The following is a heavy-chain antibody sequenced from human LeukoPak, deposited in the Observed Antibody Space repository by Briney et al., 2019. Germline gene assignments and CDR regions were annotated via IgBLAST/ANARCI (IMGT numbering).Heavy chain of an antibody. J-gene: IGHJ5*02. Sequence: SETLSLTCTVSGGSISSYYWSWIRQPPGKGLEWIGYIYYSGSTNYNPSLKSRVTISVDTSKNQFSLKLSSVTAADTAVYYCARGRRYDYVWGSYQQGWFDPWGQGTLVTVSS. V-gene: IGHV4-59*08. CDR3: ARGRRYDYVWGSYQQGWFDP. CDR2: IYYSGST. CDR1: GGSISSYY. D-gene: IGHD3-16*02.